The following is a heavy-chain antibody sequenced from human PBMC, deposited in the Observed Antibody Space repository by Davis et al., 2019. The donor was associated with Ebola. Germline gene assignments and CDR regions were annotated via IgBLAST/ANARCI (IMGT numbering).Heavy chain of an antibody. J-gene: IGHJ4*02. CDR3: ANDLVAGTVY. D-gene: IGHD6-19*01. CDR1: GFTFSSYG. CDR2: ISYDGSNK. V-gene: IGHV3-30*18. Sequence: GESLKISCAASGFTFSSYGMHWVRQAPGKGLEWVAVISYDGSNKYYADSVKGRFTISRDNSKNTLYLQMNSLRAEDTAVYYCANDLVAGTVYWGQGTLVTVSS.